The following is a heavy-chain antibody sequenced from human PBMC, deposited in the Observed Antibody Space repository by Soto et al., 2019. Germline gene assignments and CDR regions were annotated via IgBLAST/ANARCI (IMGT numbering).Heavy chain of an antibody. CDR3: AKDVVTYSWRSEVAGADY. V-gene: IGHV3-23*01. J-gene: IGHJ4*02. CDR1: EFTFSDYG. D-gene: IGHD6-19*01. CDR2: INGGGGSA. Sequence: EVQLLESGGGLVQPGGSLRLSCAGSEFTFSDYGLSWVRQAPGKGLEWVSTINGGGGSAYYADSVNGCFTISRDNSKNTMYLHMNSLRAEDTVVYYCAKDVVTYSWRSEVAGADYWGQGILVTVSS.